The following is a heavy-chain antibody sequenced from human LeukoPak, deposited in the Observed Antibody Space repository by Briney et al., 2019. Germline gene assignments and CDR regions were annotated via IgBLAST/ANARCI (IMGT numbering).Heavy chain of an antibody. Sequence: SETLSLTCAVSGYSIGSGYYWGWIRQPPGKGLEWIGSIYHSGSTYYNPSLKSRVTISGATSKNQFSLKLSSVTAADTAVYYCARHSLSVTYFDYWGQGTLVTVSS. CDR2: IYHSGST. V-gene: IGHV4-38-2*01. CDR3: ARHSLSVTYFDY. J-gene: IGHJ4*02. CDR1: GYSIGSGYY. D-gene: IGHD4-23*01.